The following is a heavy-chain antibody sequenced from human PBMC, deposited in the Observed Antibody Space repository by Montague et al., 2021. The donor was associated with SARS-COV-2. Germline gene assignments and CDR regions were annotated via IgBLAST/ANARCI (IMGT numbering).Heavy chain of an antibody. Sequence: SETLSLTCAVYGGTFSANSWSWVRQSPGKGLEWIGEINHRGSTTYMSSLKSRVTMSVDTSKNQFSLKLSSVTAADTAVYYCAKDGEALAWGTFDIWGQGTMVTVSS. CDR1: GGTFSANS. D-gene: IGHD3-10*01. V-gene: IGHV4-34*10. CDR2: INHRGST. J-gene: IGHJ3*02. CDR3: AKDGEALAWGTFDI.